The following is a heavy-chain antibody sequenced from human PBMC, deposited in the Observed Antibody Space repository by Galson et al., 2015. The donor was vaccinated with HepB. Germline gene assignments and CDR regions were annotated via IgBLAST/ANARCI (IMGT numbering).Heavy chain of an antibody. Sequence: PALVKPTQTLTLTCTVSGFSFSNARMGVSWIRQPPGKALEWLAHIFSNDEKSYSTSLKSRLTISKDTSKSQVVLTMTNMDPVDTATYYCARIIRGTGNEDYWGQGTLVTVSS. CDR1: GFSFSNARMG. CDR3: ARIIRGTGNEDY. J-gene: IGHJ4*02. V-gene: IGHV2-26*01. CDR2: IFSNDEK. D-gene: IGHD1-1*01.